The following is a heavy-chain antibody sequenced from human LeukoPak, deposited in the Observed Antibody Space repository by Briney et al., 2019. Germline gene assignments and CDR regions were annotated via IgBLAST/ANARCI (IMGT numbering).Heavy chain of an antibody. CDR1: GGSISSGSYY. J-gene: IGHJ3*02. CDR2: IYTSGST. D-gene: IGHD3-10*01. V-gene: IGHV4-61*02. CDR3: ARGPLYYANAFDI. Sequence: SETLSLTCTVSGGSISSGSYYWSWIRQPAGKGLEWIGRIYTSGSTNYNPSLKSRVTISVDTSKNQFSLKLSSVTAADTAVYYCARGPLYYANAFDIWGQGTTVTVSS.